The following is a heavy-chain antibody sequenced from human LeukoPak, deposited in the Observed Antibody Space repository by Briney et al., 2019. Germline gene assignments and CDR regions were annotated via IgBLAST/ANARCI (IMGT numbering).Heavy chain of an antibody. CDR3: ARVTRCGGDCYRFDY. J-gene: IGHJ4*02. CDR1: GFTFSSYA. CDR2: IKQDGSEK. Sequence: GGSLRLSCAASGFTFSSYAMSWVRQAPGKGLEWVANIKQDGSEKYYVDSVKGRFTISRDNAKNSLYLQMNSLRAEDTAVYYCARVTRCGGDCYRFDYWGQGTLVTVSS. V-gene: IGHV3-7*04. D-gene: IGHD2-21*02.